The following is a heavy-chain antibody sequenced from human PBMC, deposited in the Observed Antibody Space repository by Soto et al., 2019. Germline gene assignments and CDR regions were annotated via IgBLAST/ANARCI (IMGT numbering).Heavy chain of an antibody. CDR3: ARSNQAPFDI. J-gene: IGHJ3*02. D-gene: IGHD2-2*01. CDR1: GYGFTSYW. V-gene: IGHV5-51*01. Sequence: PGESLKISCKGSGYGFTSYWISWVRQMPVKGLEFMGIIYPFYSDTRYSPSFQGHVTISSYNSISTSYLQLISLKASYTAMYYCARSNQAPFDIWGQGTLVTVSS. CDR2: IYPFYSDT.